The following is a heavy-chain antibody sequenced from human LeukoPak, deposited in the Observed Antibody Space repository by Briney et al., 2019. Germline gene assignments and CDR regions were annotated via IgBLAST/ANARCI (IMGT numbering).Heavy chain of an antibody. V-gene: IGHV3-23*01. Sequence: GGSLRLSCAASGFPLSSYAMSWVRQAPGKGLEWVSATSSSDAGTYYADSVRGRFTISRDNSKNTLYLQMNSLRVEDAAVYYCARAPVTSCRGAYCYPFDYWGQGTMVTVSS. D-gene: IGHD2-21*01. CDR3: ARAPVTSCRGAYCYPFDY. CDR2: TSSSDAGT. CDR1: GFPLSSYA. J-gene: IGHJ3*01.